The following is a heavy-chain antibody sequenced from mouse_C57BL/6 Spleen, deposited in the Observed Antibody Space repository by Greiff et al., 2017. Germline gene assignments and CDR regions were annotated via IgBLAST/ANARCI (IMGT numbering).Heavy chain of an antibody. J-gene: IGHJ1*03. V-gene: IGHV5-9*01. CDR3: ARKPYYGSSNWYFDV. CDR2: ISGGGGNT. CDR1: GFTFSSYT. Sequence: DVMLVESGGGLVKPGGSLKLSCAASGFTFSSYTMSWVRQTPEKRLVWVATISGGGGNTYYPDSVKGRFTISRDNAKNTLYLQMSSLRSEDTALYYCARKPYYGSSNWYFDVWGTGTTVTVSS. D-gene: IGHD1-1*01.